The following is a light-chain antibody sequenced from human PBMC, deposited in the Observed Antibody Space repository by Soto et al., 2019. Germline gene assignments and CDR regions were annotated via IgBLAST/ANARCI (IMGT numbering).Light chain of an antibody. Sequence: IVLTQSPGTLSLSPGERATVSCRAIQSVSSSYLAWYQQKPGQAPRLLIYGASSRATGIPDRFSGSGSGTEFVLTISGLQADDVAVYYCHQYHMWPSWTFGQGTKVDI. CDR1: QSVSSSY. J-gene: IGKJ1*01. CDR2: GAS. CDR3: HQYHMWPSWT. V-gene: IGKV3-20*01.